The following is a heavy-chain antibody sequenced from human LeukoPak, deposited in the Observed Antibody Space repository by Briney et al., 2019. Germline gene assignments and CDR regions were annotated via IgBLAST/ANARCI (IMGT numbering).Heavy chain of an antibody. CDR3: ARDPYTSGSDY. D-gene: IGHD6-19*01. CDR2: GRSGYTI. V-gene: IGHV3-11*01. Sequence: GGSLRLSCAASGFTFSAYYISNGGRSGYTIYYADSVKGRFTISRDNAKNSLYLQMNSLRAEDTAVYFCARDPYTSGSDYWGQGTPVTVSS. CDR1: GFTFSAYY. J-gene: IGHJ4*02.